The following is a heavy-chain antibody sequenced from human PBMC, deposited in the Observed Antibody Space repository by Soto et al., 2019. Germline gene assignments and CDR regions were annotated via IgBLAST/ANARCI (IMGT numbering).Heavy chain of an antibody. CDR1: GYTFTSYG. J-gene: IGHJ4*02. D-gene: IGHD1-26*01. Sequence: ASVKVSCKASGYTFTSYGISWVRQAPGQGLEWMGWISAYNGNTNYAQKHQGRVTMTTDTSTSTAYMELRSLRSDDTAVYYCAREAVGATFFDYWGQGTLVTVSS. CDR2: ISAYNGNT. CDR3: AREAVGATFFDY. V-gene: IGHV1-18*01.